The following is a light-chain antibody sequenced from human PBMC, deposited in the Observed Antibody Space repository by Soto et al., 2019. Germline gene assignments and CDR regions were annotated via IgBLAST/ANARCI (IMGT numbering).Light chain of an antibody. V-gene: IGKV1-5*01. Sequence: DIQLTQSPSFLSASVGDRVTITCRASQSISSWLAWFQQKPGKAPKLLMYDASSLESGVPSRFSGSGSGTEFTLTISSLEPEDFAVYYCQQRKNWQVTFGQGTRLEIK. CDR2: DAS. CDR3: QQRKNWQVT. J-gene: IGKJ5*01. CDR1: QSISSW.